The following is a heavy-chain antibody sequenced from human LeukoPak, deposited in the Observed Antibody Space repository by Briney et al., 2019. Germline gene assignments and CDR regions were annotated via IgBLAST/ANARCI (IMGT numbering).Heavy chain of an antibody. D-gene: IGHD6-13*01. V-gene: IGHV5-51*01. Sequence: GESLKISCKVSGYSFTNSWIGWVRQMPGKGLEWMGIIYPGDSDTEYSPSFQGQVTISADKSISTAYLQWSSLKASDTAVYYCALSSIAAAGTGDYWGQGTLVTVSS. CDR3: ALSSIAAAGTGDY. CDR2: IYPGDSDT. CDR1: GYSFTNSW. J-gene: IGHJ4*02.